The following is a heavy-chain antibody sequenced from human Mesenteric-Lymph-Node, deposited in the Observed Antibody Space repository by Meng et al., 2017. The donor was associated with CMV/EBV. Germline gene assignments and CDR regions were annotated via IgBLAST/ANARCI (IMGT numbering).Heavy chain of an antibody. Sequence: SETLSLTCTVSGGSISSSNYYWGWIRQPPGKGLEYIGTIYYGASTSYNPSLKSRVTISMDTSKNHVSLRLDSVTAADTAVYYGTRGLRVGASDYFDQWGQGTLVTVSS. CDR3: TRGLRVGASDYFDQ. CDR1: GGSISSSNYY. V-gene: IGHV4-39*07. D-gene: IGHD5-12*01. J-gene: IGHJ4*02. CDR2: IYYGAST.